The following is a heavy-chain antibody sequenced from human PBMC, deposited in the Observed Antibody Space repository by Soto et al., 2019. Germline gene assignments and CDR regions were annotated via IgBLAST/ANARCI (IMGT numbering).Heavy chain of an antibody. CDR2: IHYTGST. D-gene: IGHD2-8*01. J-gene: IGHJ4*02. CDR1: GDSISSNNYY. Sequence: QLQLQESGPGLVKPSETLSLTCSVSGDSISSNNYYCGWIRQPPGKGLEWIGSIHYTGSTHYNPSLKSLVTMSVDTSKSQFSLKLSSVTAADTAVYYCARHPGYAVPTVYATHYFNYWGQGILVTVST. V-gene: IGHV4-39*01. CDR3: ARHPGYAVPTVYATHYFNY.